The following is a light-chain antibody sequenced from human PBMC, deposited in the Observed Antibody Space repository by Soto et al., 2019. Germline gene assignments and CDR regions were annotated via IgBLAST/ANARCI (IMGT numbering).Light chain of an antibody. CDR1: QSVSSNY. CDR3: QQYGTSPLT. J-gene: IGKJ4*01. CDR2: GAS. Sequence: EVVLTQSPGTLSLSPGERATLSLRASQSVSSNYLAWYQQKPGQAPRLLIFGASSRANGIPDRFNGSGSGTDFTLSISRLEPEDFAVFYCQQYGTSPLTFGGGTKVDIK. V-gene: IGKV3-20*01.